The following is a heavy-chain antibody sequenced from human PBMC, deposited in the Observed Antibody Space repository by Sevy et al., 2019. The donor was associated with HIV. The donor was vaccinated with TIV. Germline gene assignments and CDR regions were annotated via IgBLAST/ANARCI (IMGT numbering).Heavy chain of an antibody. D-gene: IGHD3-10*01. CDR1: GGSMSSYF. CDR2: IYYTGTT. V-gene: IGHV4-59*01. Sequence: SETLSLTCTVSGGSMSSYFWSWIRQPPGKGLEWIGYIYYTGTTNYNPSLKSRLTMSLDTSKNRYSLKLTAVTAADTYEYYCARDSVLSPRVFDSWGQGTLVTVSS. CDR3: ARDSVLSPRVFDS. J-gene: IGHJ4*02.